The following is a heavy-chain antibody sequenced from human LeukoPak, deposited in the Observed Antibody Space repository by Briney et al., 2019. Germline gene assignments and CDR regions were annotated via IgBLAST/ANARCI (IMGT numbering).Heavy chain of an antibody. CDR1: GYPFSSSD. Sequence: QPGGSLRLSCIASGYPFSSSDIHWVRQDPGKGLEWVEFVSHEGTSKFYAESVKGRFGISRDNSKSTTYLQMNGLRPDNTAVYYCAKTTGGWPRFFDHWGQGTLVAVSS. J-gene: IGHJ4*02. CDR3: AKTTGGWPRFFDH. D-gene: IGHD6-19*01. CDR2: VSHEGTSK. V-gene: IGHV3-30*18.